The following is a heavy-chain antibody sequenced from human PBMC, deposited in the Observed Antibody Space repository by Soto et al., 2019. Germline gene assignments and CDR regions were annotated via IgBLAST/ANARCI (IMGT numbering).Heavy chain of an antibody. CDR3: ARTDRDFYGLDV. CDR1: GFTFRNYD. V-gene: IGHV3-13*05. J-gene: IGHJ6*02. Sequence: EVQLVESGGGLVQPGGSLRLSCEASGFTFRNYDMHWVRQGTGKGLKWVSGISAAGDPDYADSVEGRFTSSRENAQNSFFLQMNSLRVGDTAVYYCARTDRDFYGLDVWGQGTKVIVSS. CDR2: ISAAGDP.